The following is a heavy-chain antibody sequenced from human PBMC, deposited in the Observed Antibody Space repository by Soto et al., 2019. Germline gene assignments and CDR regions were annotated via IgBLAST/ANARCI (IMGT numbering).Heavy chain of an antibody. CDR2: ISNSGGTT. Sequence: EVQMLESGGGLVQPGGSLRLSCAASGFTFSSSAMNWVRQAPGKGLEWVSSISNSGGTTSYADSVKGRFTISRDNSKITLYLQMNSLRAEDTAVYYCAKGSRGAYYYCMDVWGKGTTVTVSS. CDR1: GFTFSSSA. CDR3: AKGSRGAYYYCMDV. V-gene: IGHV3-23*01. J-gene: IGHJ6*03.